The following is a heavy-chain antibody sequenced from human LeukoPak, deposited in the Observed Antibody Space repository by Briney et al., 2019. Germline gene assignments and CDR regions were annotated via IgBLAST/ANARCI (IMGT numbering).Heavy chain of an antibody. CDR2: ISGSGGST. CDR3: AKTNDILPPYGMDV. V-gene: IGHV3-23*01. J-gene: IGHJ6*02. CDR1: GFTFSSYA. Sequence: HSGGSLRLSCAASGFTFSSYAMSWVRQAPGKGLEWVSAISGSGGSTYYADSVKGRFTISRDNSKNTLYLQMNSLRAEDTAVYYCAKTNDILPPYGMDVWGQGTTVTVSS. D-gene: IGHD3-9*01.